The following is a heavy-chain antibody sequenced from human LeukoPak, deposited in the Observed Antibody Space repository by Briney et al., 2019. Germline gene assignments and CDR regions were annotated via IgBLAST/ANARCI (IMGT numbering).Heavy chain of an antibody. D-gene: IGHD6-19*01. Sequence: SVKVSCKASGGTFSSYAISWVRQAPGQGLEWMGGIIPIFGTANYAQKFQGRVTITADESTSTAYMELSSLRSEDTAVYYCARRAVADHWFDPWGQGTLVTVSS. V-gene: IGHV1-69*13. J-gene: IGHJ5*02. CDR3: ARRAVADHWFDP. CDR2: IIPIFGTA. CDR1: GGTFSSYA.